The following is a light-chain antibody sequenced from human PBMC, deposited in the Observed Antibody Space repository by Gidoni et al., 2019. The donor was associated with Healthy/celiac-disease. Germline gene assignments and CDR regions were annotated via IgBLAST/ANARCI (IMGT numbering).Light chain of an antibody. CDR2: GAS. CDR1: QSVRSSY. Sequence: VLTKSHRTLPVSPGESATLSCRASQSVRSSYLAWYQQKPGQAPRRLIYGASSRATGIPDRFSGSGSGTDFTLTLSSLEPEDFAVYYCQQYGSSPYTFGQGTKLEIK. CDR3: QQYGSSPYT. J-gene: IGKJ2*01. V-gene: IGKV3-20*01.